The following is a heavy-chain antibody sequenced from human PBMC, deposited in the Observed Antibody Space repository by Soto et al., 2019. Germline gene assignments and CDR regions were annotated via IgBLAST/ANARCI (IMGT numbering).Heavy chain of an antibody. CDR2: ISPTGTFM. V-gene: IGHV3-21*01. CDR3: ARGGLYGDLPGWTGNAFDL. CDR1: GFAFSSYN. D-gene: IGHD4-17*01. Sequence: VQLVESGGGLVKPGGSLRLSCAASGFAFSSYNMHWVRQALGKGLEWVSSISPTGTFMHSADSLMDRFSISRDNAENSLYLQMHSLRAEDTSVYYCARGGLYGDLPGWTGNAFDLWGQGTMVTVSS. J-gene: IGHJ3*01.